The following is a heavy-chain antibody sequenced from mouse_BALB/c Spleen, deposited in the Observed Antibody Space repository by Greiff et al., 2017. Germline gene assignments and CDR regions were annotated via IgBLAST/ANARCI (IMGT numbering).Heavy chain of an antibody. CDR3: TVDSSRCGAY. J-gene: IGHJ3*01. Sequence: EVQRVESGPDLVKPSQSLSLTCTVTGYSITSGYRWYCIRQLPGNKLEWMGFIHYSGSTNYNPTLKSRISITRDTSKNQYFLQLNTMTTEDTATYCYTVDSSRCGAYWGQGTLVTVSA. CDR2: IHYSGST. CDR1: GYSITSGYR. V-gene: IGHV3-1*02. D-gene: IGHD3-2*01.